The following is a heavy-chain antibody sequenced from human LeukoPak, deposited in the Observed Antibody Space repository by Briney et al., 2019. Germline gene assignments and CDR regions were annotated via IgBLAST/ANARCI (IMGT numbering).Heavy chain of an antibody. J-gene: IGHJ4*02. V-gene: IGHV3-30*03. CDR1: GFTFSSYG. D-gene: IGHD3-16*02. CDR3: ASFPMITFGGVIYDYFDY. CDR2: ISYDGSNK. Sequence: GRSLRLSCAASGFTFSSYGMHWVRQAPGKGLEWVAVISYDGSNKYYADSVKGRFTISRDNAKNSLYLQMNSLRAEDTAVYYCASFPMITFGGVIYDYFDYWGQGTLVTVSS.